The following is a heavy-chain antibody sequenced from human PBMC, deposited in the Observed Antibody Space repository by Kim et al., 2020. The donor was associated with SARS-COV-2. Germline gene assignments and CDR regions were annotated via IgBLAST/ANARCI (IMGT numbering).Heavy chain of an antibody. CDR3: AKGSTSGRVFDS. J-gene: IGHJ4*02. Sequence: GGSLRLSCGASGFNFGNYAMAWVRQAPGKGLEWVSGVTRKSTFMYIADSVKGRFSISRDISNNVVYLQMAGLRADDTAIYYCAKGSTSGRVFDSWGQGTLVTVSS. CDR1: GFNFGNYA. CDR2: VTRKSTFM. V-gene: IGHV3-23*01. D-gene: IGHD5-12*01.